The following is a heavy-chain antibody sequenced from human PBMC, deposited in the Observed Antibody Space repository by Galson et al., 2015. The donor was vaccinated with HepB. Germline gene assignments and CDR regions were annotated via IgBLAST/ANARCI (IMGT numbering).Heavy chain of an antibody. D-gene: IGHD3-10*01. CDR2: INPSGGDT. CDR1: GYTFTRYY. V-gene: IGHV1-46*01. Sequence: SVKVSCKASGYTFTRYYIHWVRQAPGQGLEWMAIINPSGGDTNYAQKFRGRVAITRDTSTSTVYMQLSSLRSEDTAIYYCARDRTGTMIRGPPPASDYWGQGTLVTVSS. CDR3: ARDRTGTMIRGPPPASDY. J-gene: IGHJ4*02.